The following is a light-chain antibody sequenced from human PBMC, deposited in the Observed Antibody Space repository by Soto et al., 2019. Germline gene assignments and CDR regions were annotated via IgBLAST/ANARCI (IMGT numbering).Light chain of an antibody. CDR3: VLYVGGAIPWV. Sequence: QSVLTQPPSASGTPGQRVTISCSGSSSNIGSNTVNWYQQLPGTAPKLLIYSNNQRPSGVPDRFSGSILGNKAALTITGAQADDESDYYCVLYVGGAIPWVFGGGTKLTVL. CDR2: SNN. J-gene: IGLJ3*02. CDR1: SSNIGSNT. V-gene: IGLV1-44*01.